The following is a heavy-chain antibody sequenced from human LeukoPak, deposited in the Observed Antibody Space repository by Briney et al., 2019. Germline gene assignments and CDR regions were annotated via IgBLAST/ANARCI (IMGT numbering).Heavy chain of an antibody. Sequence: SETLSLTCTVSGGSISSYYWSWIRQPPGKGLEWIGYIYYSGSTNYNPSLKSRVTISVDTSKNQFSLKLSSVTAADTAVYYCAREGSIVAAGTTGGPFDYWGQGTLVTVSS. CDR2: IYYSGST. D-gene: IGHD6-13*01. V-gene: IGHV4-59*01. CDR3: AREGSIVAAGTTGGPFDY. J-gene: IGHJ4*02. CDR1: GGSISSYY.